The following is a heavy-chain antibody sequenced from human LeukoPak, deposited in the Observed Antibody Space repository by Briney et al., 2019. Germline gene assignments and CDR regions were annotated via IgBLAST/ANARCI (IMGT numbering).Heavy chain of an antibody. CDR1: GGSFSGYY. D-gene: IGHD5-12*01. J-gene: IGHJ4*02. CDR3: SKDRLGMYYFDY. V-gene: IGHV4-34*01. CDR2: INHSGST. Sequence: PSETLSLTCAVYGGSFSGYYWSWIRQPPGKGLEWIGEINHSGSTNYNPSLKSRVTISVDTSKNQFSLKLSSVTAADTAVYYCSKDRLGMYYFDYWGQGTLVNGS.